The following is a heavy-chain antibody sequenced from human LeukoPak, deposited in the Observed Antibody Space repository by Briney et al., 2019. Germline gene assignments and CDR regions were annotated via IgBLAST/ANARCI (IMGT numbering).Heavy chain of an antibody. CDR3: ARGLGHSSSEDFDY. Sequence: PSETLSLTCAVYGGSFSGHYWSWIRQPPGKGLEWIGEINHSGSTNYNPSLKSRVTISVDTSKNQFSLKLSSVTAADTAVYYCARGLGHSSSEDFDYWGQGTLVTVSS. CDR2: INHSGST. V-gene: IGHV4-34*01. J-gene: IGHJ4*02. CDR1: GGSFSGHY. D-gene: IGHD6-6*01.